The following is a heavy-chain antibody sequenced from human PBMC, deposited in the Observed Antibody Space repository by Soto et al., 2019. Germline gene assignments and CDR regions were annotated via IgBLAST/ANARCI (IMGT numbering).Heavy chain of an antibody. D-gene: IGHD6-19*01. CDR2: IWYDGSNK. CDR1: GFTFSSYG. V-gene: IGHV3-33*01. CDR3: ARTDTGIAVAARGIDY. J-gene: IGHJ4*02. Sequence: QVQLVESGGGVVQPGRSLRLSCAASGFTFSSYGMHWVRQAPGKGLERVAVIWYDGSNKYYADSVKGRFTISRDNSKNTLYLQMNSLRAEDTAVYYCARTDTGIAVAARGIDYWGQGTLVTVSS.